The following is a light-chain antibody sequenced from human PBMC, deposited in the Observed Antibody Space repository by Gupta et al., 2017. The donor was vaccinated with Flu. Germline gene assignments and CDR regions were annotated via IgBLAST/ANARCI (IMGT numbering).Light chain of an antibody. J-gene: IGLJ1*01. CDR2: EGS. CDR1: SSDVGSYNL. CDR3: CSDAGSGLYV. Sequence: SALTQPASVSGSPGQSFTISCTGTSSDVGSYNLVCWYQQHPGKAPKLMIYEGSKRPEGVSNRFSGSQSGNTASLTISGLQAEDEADYYCCSDAGSGLYVFGTGTKVTVL. V-gene: IGLV2-23*01.